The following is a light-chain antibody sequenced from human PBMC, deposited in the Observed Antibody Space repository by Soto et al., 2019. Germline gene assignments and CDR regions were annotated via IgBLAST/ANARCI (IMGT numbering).Light chain of an antibody. CDR3: QQDNSYSWT. V-gene: IGKV1-5*03. CDR1: QSISSW. J-gene: IGKJ1*01. Sequence: DIQMTQSPSTLSASVGDRVTITCRASQSISSWLAWYQQKPGKAPKLLIYKASSLESGVPSRFSGSGSGTAFTLTISSLQPDDFATYYCQQDNSYSWTFGQGTKVEIK. CDR2: KAS.